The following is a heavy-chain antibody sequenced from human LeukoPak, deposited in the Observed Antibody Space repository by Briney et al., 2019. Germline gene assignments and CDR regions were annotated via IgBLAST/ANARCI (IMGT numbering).Heavy chain of an antibody. CDR2: INHSGST. CDR1: GGSISSYY. V-gene: IGHV4-34*01. D-gene: IGHD3-10*01. J-gene: IGHJ4*02. Sequence: SETLSLTCTVSGGSISSYYWSWIRQPPGKGLEWIGEINHSGSTNYNPSLKSRVTISVDTSKNQFSLKLSSVTAADTAVYYCARAYYYGSGSYYALRYWGQGTLVTVSS. CDR3: ARAYYYGSGSYYALRY.